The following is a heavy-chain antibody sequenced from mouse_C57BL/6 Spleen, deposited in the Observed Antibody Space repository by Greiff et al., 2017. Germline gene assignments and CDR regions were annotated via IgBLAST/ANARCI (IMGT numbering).Heavy chain of an antibody. CDR3: ARNGGLRYFDY. CDR1: GYTFTSYW. V-gene: IGHV1-64*01. CDR2: IHPNSGST. J-gene: IGHJ2*01. D-gene: IGHD2-4*01. Sequence: VQLQQPGAELVKPGASVKLSCKASGYTFTSYWMHWVKQRPGQGLEWIGMIHPNSGSTNYNEKFKSKATLTVDKSSSTAYMQLSSLTSEDSAVYYCARNGGLRYFDYWGQGTTLTVSS.